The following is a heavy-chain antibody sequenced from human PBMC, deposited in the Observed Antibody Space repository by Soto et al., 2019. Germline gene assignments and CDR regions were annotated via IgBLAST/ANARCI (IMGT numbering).Heavy chain of an antibody. CDR3: ARGPPDYYGMDV. V-gene: IGHV1-69*13. Sequence: SVKVSCKASGGTFSSYAISWVRQAPGQGLEWMGGIIPIFGTANYAQKFQGRVTITADESTSTAYMELSSLRSEDTAVYYCARGPPDYYGMDVWGQGTTVTVSS. J-gene: IGHJ6*02. CDR2: IIPIFGTA. CDR1: GGTFSSYA.